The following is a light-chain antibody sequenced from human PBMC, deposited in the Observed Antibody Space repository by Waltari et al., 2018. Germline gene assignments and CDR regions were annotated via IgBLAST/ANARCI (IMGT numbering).Light chain of an antibody. CDR2: GNH. Sequence: QSLLTQPPSMSGATGQSVPLSCSGSSSNIGANYDVHWYRQVAGAAPKLVIYGNHNRPTGVPARFSGSKSGTSASLAIAGLQAEDEADYYCQSYDTTLGGFVFGGGTRLTV. J-gene: IGLJ2*01. CDR3: QSYDTTLGGFV. CDR1: SSNIGANYD. V-gene: IGLV1-40*01.